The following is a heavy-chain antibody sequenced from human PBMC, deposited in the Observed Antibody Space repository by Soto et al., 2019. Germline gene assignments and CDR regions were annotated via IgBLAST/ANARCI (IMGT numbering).Heavy chain of an antibody. CDR1: GGTITRGDHF. J-gene: IGHJ6*02. CDR3: GRGQTAIDV. D-gene: IGHD5-18*01. V-gene: IGHV4-30-4*01. Sequence: QLQLQESGPGLVKPSETLSLTCSVSGGTITRGDHFWSWVRQSPGKGLEWLGYIYYSGSTYYNPSLKGRVMMTTDTSKHPFSPNLSSVTAADTAVFYCGRGQTAIDVWGQGTTVTVSS. CDR2: IYYSGST.